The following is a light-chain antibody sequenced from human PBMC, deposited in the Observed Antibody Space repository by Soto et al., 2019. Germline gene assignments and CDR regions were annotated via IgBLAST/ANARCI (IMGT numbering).Light chain of an antibody. Sequence: EIVLTQSPGTLSLSPGERATLSCRASQSVSSSYLAWYQQKPGQAPRLLIYGASSRATGIPDRFSGSGSGTDFTLTISRLEPEDFAVYYCQHYRSSLWTFGQGTKVDIK. J-gene: IGKJ1*01. CDR2: GAS. V-gene: IGKV3-20*01. CDR3: QHYRSSLWT. CDR1: QSVSSSY.